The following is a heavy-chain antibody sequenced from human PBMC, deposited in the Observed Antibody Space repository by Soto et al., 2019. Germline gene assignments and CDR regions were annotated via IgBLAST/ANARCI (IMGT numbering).Heavy chain of an antibody. D-gene: IGHD5-12*01. CDR3: ARALSGYSGYDSIFNFDY. J-gene: IGHJ4*02. CDR2: IYYSGST. CDR1: GGSISSGDYY. Sequence: SETLSLTCTVSGGSISSGDYYWSWIRQPPGKGLEWIGYIYYSGSTYYNPSLKSRVTISVDTSKNQFSLKLSSVTAADTAVYYCARALSGYSGYDSIFNFDYWGQGTLVTVSS. V-gene: IGHV4-30-4*01.